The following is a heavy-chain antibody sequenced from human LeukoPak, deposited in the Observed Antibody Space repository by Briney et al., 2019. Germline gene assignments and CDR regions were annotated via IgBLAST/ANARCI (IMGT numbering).Heavy chain of an antibody. D-gene: IGHD3-16*01. Sequence: GGSLRLSCAASGITFDDYAMHWVRQAPGKGLEWVSGISWNSGSIGYADSVKGRFTISRDNAKNSLYLQMNSLRAEDTALYYCAKGPGYLGYWGQGTLVTVSS. CDR1: GITFDDYA. CDR3: AKGPGYLGY. J-gene: IGHJ4*02. CDR2: ISWNSGSI. V-gene: IGHV3-9*01.